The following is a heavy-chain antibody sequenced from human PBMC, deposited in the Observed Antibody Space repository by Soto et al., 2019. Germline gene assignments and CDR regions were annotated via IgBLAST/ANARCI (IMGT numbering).Heavy chain of an antibody. J-gene: IGHJ1*01. CDR1: GYTFTSYG. CDR2: ISAYNGNT. Sequence: ASVKVSCKASGYTFTSYGISWVRQAPGQGLEWMGWISAYNGNTNYAQKLQGRVTMTTDTSTSTAYVELRSLRSDDTAVYYCERDNPRFGESHWGQGNLVTVSS. D-gene: IGHD3-10*01. CDR3: ERDNPRFGESH. V-gene: IGHV1-18*04.